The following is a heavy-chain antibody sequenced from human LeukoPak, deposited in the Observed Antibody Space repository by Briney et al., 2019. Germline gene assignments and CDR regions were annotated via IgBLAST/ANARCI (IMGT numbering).Heavy chain of an antibody. CDR2: ISSSSCYI. CDR1: GFTFSSYS. Sequence: GGSLRLSCAASGFTFSSYSMNWVRQAPGKGLEWVSSISSSSCYIYYADSVKGRFTISRDNAKNSLYLQMNSLRAEDTALYYCARMLDSSGYYLTRDFDYWGQGTLVTVSS. J-gene: IGHJ4*02. CDR3: ARMLDSSGYYLTRDFDY. V-gene: IGHV3-21*04. D-gene: IGHD3-22*01.